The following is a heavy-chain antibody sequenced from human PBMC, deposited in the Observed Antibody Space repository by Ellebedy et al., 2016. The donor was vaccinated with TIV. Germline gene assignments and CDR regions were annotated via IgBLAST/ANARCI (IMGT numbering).Heavy chain of an antibody. CDR1: GGSISSYY. J-gene: IGHJ4*02. V-gene: IGHV4-59*08. D-gene: IGHD6-19*01. CDR2: IYYSGST. Sequence: SETLSLTCTVSGGSISSYYWSWIRQPPGKGLEWIGYIYYSGSTNYNPSLKSRVTISVDTSKNQFSLKLSSVTAADTAVYYCARHVRSVAGTLGFDYWGPGTLVTVAS. CDR3: ARHVRSVAGTLGFDY.